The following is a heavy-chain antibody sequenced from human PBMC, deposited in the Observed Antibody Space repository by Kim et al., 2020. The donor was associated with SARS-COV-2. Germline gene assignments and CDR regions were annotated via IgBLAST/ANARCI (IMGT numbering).Heavy chain of an antibody. V-gene: IGHV6-1*01. J-gene: IGHJ5*02. CDR3: ARERAYSSPFDP. Sequence: DYAVSVKSRITINPDTSKNQFSLQLNSVTPEDTAVYYCARERAYSSPFDPWGQGTLVTVSS. D-gene: IGHD6-13*01.